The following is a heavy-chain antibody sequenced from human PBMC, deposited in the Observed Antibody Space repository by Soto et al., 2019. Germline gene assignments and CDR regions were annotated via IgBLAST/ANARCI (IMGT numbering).Heavy chain of an antibody. CDR1: GFTFTRYS. Sequence: LRLSCAASGFTFTRYSMNWVRQAPGEGLEWVSSISSTTNYIYYGDSMKGRFTISRDNAKNSLYLEMNSLRAEDTAVYYCARESEDLTSNFDYWGQGTLVTVSS. CDR2: ISSTTNYI. J-gene: IGHJ4*02. V-gene: IGHV3-21*06. CDR3: ARESEDLTSNFDY.